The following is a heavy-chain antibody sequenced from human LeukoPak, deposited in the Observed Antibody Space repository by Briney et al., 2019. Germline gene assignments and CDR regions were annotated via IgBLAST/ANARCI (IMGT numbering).Heavy chain of an antibody. Sequence: GGSLRLSCAASGFTFSNYWIHWVRQAPGKGLVWVSRIDNAGNITTYADSVKGRFTISRDNAENTLYLQMNSLRVEDTAVYYCVRSAFHAGSGNYYDYWGQGTLVTVSS. D-gene: IGHD3-22*01. CDR1: GFTFSNYW. V-gene: IGHV3-74*03. J-gene: IGHJ4*02. CDR2: IDNAGNIT. CDR3: VRSAFHAGSGNYYDY.